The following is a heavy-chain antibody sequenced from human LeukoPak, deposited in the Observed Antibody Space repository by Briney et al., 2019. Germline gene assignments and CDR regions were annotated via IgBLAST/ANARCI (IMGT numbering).Heavy chain of an antibody. CDR3: ARGLKYCSGGSCSSRFDY. CDR2: INHSGST. D-gene: IGHD2-15*01. V-gene: IGHV4-34*01. CDR1: GGSFSGYY. Sequence: SETLSLTCAVYGGSFSGYYWSWIRQPPGKGLEWIGEINHSGSTNYNPSLKSRVTISVDTSKNQFSLKLSSVTAADTAVYYCARGLKYCSGGSCSSRFDYWGQGTLVTVSS. J-gene: IGHJ4*02.